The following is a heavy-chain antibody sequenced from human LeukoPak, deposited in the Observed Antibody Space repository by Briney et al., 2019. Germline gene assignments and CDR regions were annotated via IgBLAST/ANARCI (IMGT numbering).Heavy chain of an antibody. V-gene: IGHV3-15*01. CDR1: GFTLSNAW. CDR3: STETFD. J-gene: IGHJ4*02. Sequence: GGSLSLSCAAPGFTLSNAWVSWFRQAPGKGLEWIARIKSTTDGGTTDSAARVKGRFTISRDDSENTLYLHMNSLETEDTAVYYCSTETFDWGQGTLVTVSS. D-gene: IGHD3-3*02. CDR2: IKSTTDGGTT.